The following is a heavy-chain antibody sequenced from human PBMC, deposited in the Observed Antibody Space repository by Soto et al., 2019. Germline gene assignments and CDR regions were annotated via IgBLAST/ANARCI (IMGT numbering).Heavy chain of an antibody. Sequence: SGKVSCKASGFDFGSFGIQFLRQTRGRGLEWIGWIVVASGRTNYARQFQGRVAFSRDMSSTTAYMDLYDLKSDDTAVYFCSADHPHTAIGWPVWGQGTTVTVSS. CDR3: SADHPHTAIGWPV. CDR1: GFDFGSFG. CDR2: IVVASGRT. V-gene: IGHV1-58*02. J-gene: IGHJ6*02.